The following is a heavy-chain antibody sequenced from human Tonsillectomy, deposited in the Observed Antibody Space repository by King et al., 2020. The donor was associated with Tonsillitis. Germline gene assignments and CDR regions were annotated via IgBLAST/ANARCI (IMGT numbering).Heavy chain of an antibody. D-gene: IGHD2-8*01. Sequence: VQLQESGPGLVKPSQTLSLTCTVSGGSISSGSCYWTWIRQPAGKGLEWIGRIYTSGSTNYNPSLKSRVTMSVDTSKNQFSLKLSSVTAADTAIYYCAGVRVDCTSPNCYYYMDVWGKGTTVTVSS. CDR2: IYTSGST. J-gene: IGHJ6*03. CDR1: GGSISSGSCY. CDR3: AGVRVDCTSPNCYYYMDV. V-gene: IGHV4-61*02.